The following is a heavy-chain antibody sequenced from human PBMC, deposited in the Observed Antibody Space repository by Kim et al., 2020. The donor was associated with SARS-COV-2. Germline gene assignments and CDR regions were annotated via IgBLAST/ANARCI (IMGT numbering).Heavy chain of an antibody. Sequence: ASVKVSCKASGYTFTGYYMHWVRQAPGQGLEWMGRINPNSGGTNYAQKFQGRVTMTRDTSISTAYMELSRLRSDDTAVYYCASLNKPNYCSSTSCHHDYWGQGTLVTVSS. CDR2: INPNSGGT. CDR1: GYTFTGYY. V-gene: IGHV1-2*06. J-gene: IGHJ4*02. CDR3: ASLNKPNYCSSTSCHHDY. D-gene: IGHD2-2*01.